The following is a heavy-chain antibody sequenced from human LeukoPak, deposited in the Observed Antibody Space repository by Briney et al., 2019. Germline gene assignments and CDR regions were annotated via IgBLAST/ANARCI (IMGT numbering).Heavy chain of an antibody. V-gene: IGHV4-59*08. CDR2: IYYSGST. Sequence: SETLSLTCTVSGGSISTYYWSWIRQPPEKGLEWIGYIYYSGSTNYNPSLKSRVTISVDMSKNQFSLKLSSVTAADTAVYSGARRIYVFLDCFTPWGRETMVTVPS. CDR1: GGSISTYY. D-gene: IGHD3-16*01. J-gene: IGHJ5*02. CDR3: ARRIYVFLDCFTP.